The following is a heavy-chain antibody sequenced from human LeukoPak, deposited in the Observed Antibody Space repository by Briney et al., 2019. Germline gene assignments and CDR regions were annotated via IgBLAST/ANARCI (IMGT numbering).Heavy chain of an antibody. CDR2: ISSSGSTI. V-gene: IGHV3-11*01. CDR1: GFTFSDYY. D-gene: IGHD3-10*01. Sequence: GGSLRLSCAASGFTFSDYYMSWIRQAPGKGLEWVSYISSSGSTICYADSVKGRFTISRDNAKNSLYLQMNSLRAEDTAVYYCARDRAYYGSPNFDYWGQGTLVTVSS. CDR3: ARDRAYYGSPNFDY. J-gene: IGHJ4*02.